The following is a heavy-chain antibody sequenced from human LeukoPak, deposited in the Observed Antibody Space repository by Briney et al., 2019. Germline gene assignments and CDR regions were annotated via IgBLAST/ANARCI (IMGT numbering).Heavy chain of an antibody. D-gene: IGHD1-26*01. Sequence: GGSLRLSCAASGFTFSGSGIHWVRQSSGKGLEWVGQIDKKDKGYATATAYAASVKGRFTISRDDSINTAYLQMKSLKTEDTALYYCTRDSGTYYWFDPWGQGTLVTVSS. V-gene: IGHV3-73*01. CDR3: TRDSGTYYWFDP. CDR2: IDKKDKGYATAT. CDR1: GFTFSGSG. J-gene: IGHJ5*02.